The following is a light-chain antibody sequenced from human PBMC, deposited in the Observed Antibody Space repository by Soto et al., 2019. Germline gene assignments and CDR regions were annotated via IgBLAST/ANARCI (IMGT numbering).Light chain of an antibody. Sequence: QSALTQPASVSGSPGQSITISCTGTSSDVGSSNLVSWYQQHPGKAPQVMIYEGTHRTSGVSNRFSGSKSGNTASLTISGLQAEDEADYYCCSFAGSSTYVFGTGTKLTVL. CDR2: EGT. CDR1: SSDVGSSNL. J-gene: IGLJ1*01. CDR3: CSFAGSSTYV. V-gene: IGLV2-23*01.